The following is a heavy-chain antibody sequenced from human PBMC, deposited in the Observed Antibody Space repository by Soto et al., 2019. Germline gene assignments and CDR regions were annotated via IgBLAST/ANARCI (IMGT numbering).Heavy chain of an antibody. D-gene: IGHD2-2*01. CDR1: GFTFSSYS. J-gene: IGHJ6*03. CDR2: ISSSSSYI. Sequence: GGSLRLSCAASGFTFSSYSMNWVRQAPGKGLEWVSSISSSSSYIYYADSVKGRFTISRDNAKNSLYLQMNSLRAEDTAVYYCARDNAPIVVVPAARTPNYYYYYYMDVWGKGTTVTVSS. CDR3: ARDNAPIVVVPAARTPNYYYYYYMDV. V-gene: IGHV3-21*01.